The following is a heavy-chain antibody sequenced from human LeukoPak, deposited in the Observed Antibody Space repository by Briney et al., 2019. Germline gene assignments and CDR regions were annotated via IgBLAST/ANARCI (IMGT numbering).Heavy chain of an antibody. V-gene: IGHV3-43*02. CDR3: AKCSYGEYYYYGMDV. CDR2: ISGDGGST. D-gene: IGHD5-18*01. Sequence: GGSLRLSCAASGFTFDDYAMHWVRQAPGKGLEWVSLISGDGGSTYYADSVKGRFTISSDNSKNSLYLQMNSLRTEDTALYYCAKCSYGEYYYYGMDVWGQGTTVTVSS. J-gene: IGHJ6*02. CDR1: GFTFDDYA.